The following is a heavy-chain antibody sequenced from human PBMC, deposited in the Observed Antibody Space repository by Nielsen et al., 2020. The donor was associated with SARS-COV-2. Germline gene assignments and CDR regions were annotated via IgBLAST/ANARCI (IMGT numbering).Heavy chain of an antibody. CDR1: GGSISSYY. D-gene: IGHD3-10*01. Sequence: SETLSLTCTVSGGSISSYYWSWIRQPPGKGLEWIGYIYYSGSTNYNPSLKSRVTISVDTSKNQFSLKLSSVTAADTAVYYCARTNVGSGSYFDYWGQGTLVTVSS. J-gene: IGHJ4*02. CDR3: ARTNVGSGSYFDY. CDR2: IYYSGST. V-gene: IGHV4-59*01.